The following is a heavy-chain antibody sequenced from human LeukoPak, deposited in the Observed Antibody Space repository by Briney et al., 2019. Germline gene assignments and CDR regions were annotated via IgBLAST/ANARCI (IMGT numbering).Heavy chain of an antibody. V-gene: IGHV5-51*01. CDR1: GYSFTSYW. CDR2: IYPGDSDT. J-gene: IGHJ4*02. D-gene: IGHD3-22*01. Sequence: GESLQISCQGSGYSFTSYWIGWVRQMPGKGLEWMGIIYPGDSDTRYSPSFQGQVTISADKSISTAYLQWSSLKASDTAMYYCARPRTHDSSAYYHYWGQGTLVTVSS. CDR3: ARPRTHDSSAYYHY.